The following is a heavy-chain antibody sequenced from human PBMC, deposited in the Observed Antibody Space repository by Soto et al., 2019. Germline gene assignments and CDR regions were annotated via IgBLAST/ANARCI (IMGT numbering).Heavy chain of an antibody. J-gene: IGHJ6*03. V-gene: IGHV3-11*01. CDR1: GFTFSDYY. CDR2: ISSSGSTI. Sequence: GGSLRLSCAASGFTFSDYYMSWIRQAPGKGLEWVSYISSSGSTIYYADSVKGRFTISRDNAKNSLYLQMNSLRAEDTAVYYCAREDYDFWSGYYEGYYYDMDVWGKGTTVTVS. CDR3: AREDYDFWSGYYEGYYYDMDV. D-gene: IGHD3-3*01.